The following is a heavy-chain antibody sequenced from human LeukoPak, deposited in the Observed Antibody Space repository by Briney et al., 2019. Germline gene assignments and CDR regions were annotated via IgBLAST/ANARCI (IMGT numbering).Heavy chain of an antibody. Sequence: PGRSLRLSCAASGFTFSSYGMHWVRQAPGKGLEWVAVIWYDGSNKYYADSVKGRFTISRDNSKNTLYLQMNSLRAEDTAVYYCARDSSRTYYFDYWGQGTLVTVSS. CDR3: ARDSSRTYYFDY. V-gene: IGHV3-33*01. J-gene: IGHJ4*02. CDR2: IWYDGSNK. CDR1: GFTFSSYG. D-gene: IGHD6-13*01.